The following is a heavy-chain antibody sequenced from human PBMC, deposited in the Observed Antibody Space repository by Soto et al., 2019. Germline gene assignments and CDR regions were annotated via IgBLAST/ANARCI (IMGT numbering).Heavy chain of an antibody. V-gene: IGHV5-51*01. CDR2: IYPRDSDT. D-gene: IGHD6-19*01. Sequence: EAQLVQSGAQVKRPGESLKISCEGFNYRFSTYWIGWVRQMPGRGLEWMGIIYPRDSDTRYSPSFQGRVTISADQSINTVYLHWNNLEASDTAMYYCARPRGAQWLTYVDYWGQGTPVTVSS. CDR1: NYRFSTYW. J-gene: IGHJ4*02. CDR3: ARPRGAQWLTYVDY.